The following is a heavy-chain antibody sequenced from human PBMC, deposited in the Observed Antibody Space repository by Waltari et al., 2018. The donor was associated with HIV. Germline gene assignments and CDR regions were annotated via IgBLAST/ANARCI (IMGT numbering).Heavy chain of an antibody. Sequence: QVQLVESGGGVVHPGRSLRLDCAASGFIFRNYGTGLEWVAKISPEGTRTCYAESRKGRLTVSGDNSQNTVYLQMNRLRAEDAAVYYCVKDVQVVGSASEVWRGMARSQYNAMDVWGQGTTVTVSS. V-gene: IGHV3-30*18. CDR1: GFIFRNYG. D-gene: IGHD3-3*01. CDR3: VKDVQVVGSASEVWRGMARSQYNAMDV. CDR2: ISPEGTRT. J-gene: IGHJ6*02.